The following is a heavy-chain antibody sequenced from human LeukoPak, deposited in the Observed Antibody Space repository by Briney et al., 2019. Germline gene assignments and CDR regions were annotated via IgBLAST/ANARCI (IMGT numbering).Heavy chain of an antibody. V-gene: IGHV5-51*01. CDR3: ARRGYCSSTSCYTAFDWFDP. Sequence: HGESLKISCQGSGYSFTSYWIGWVRQMPGKGLEWMGIIYPGDSDTRYSPSFQGQVTISADKSISTAYLQWSSLKASDTAMYYCARRGYCSSTSCYTAFDWFDPWGQGTLVTVSS. CDR1: GYSFTSYW. CDR2: IYPGDSDT. J-gene: IGHJ5*02. D-gene: IGHD2-2*02.